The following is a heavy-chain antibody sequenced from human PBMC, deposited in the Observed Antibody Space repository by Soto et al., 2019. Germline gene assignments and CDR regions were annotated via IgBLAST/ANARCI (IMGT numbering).Heavy chain of an antibody. J-gene: IGHJ4*02. D-gene: IGHD5-18*01. Sequence: PSETLSLTCSVSAGSISRYYWGLVRQSPGEGLEWIAHISYTVDASYNPSLKSRVTISLDTSKNQIALSLMSVTAADTAVYYCVGSFMWRAMESFDYWGQGTLVTVSS. V-gene: IGHV4-59*01. CDR1: AGSISRYY. CDR3: VGSFMWRAMESFDY. CDR2: ISYTVDA.